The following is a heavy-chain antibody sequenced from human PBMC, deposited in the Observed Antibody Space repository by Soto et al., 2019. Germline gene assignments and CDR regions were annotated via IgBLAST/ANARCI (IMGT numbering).Heavy chain of an antibody. J-gene: IGHJ4*02. CDR3: AKDKGFCTSITCYAFDF. Sequence: EVQLAESGGVVVQPGGSLRLSCATSGFSLEDYTIHWVRQAPGKGLEWVSLFTWDGHDTYYADSVKGRFTMSRDSSKNSLYLQMNSLRTEDTAFYYCAKDKGFCTSITCYAFDFWGQGTLVTVSS. CDR2: FTWDGHDT. CDR1: GFSLEDYT. V-gene: IGHV3-43*01. D-gene: IGHD2-2*01.